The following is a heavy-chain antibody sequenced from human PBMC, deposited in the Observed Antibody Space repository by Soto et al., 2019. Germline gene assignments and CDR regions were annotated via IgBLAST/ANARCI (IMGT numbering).Heavy chain of an antibody. CDR2: INPSGDKT. D-gene: IGHD3-22*01. J-gene: IGHJ6*02. CDR1: GYTFTNYY. V-gene: IGHV1-46*01. CDR3: ARVYYYDSSGRMDV. Sequence: GASVKVSCKASGYTFTNYYMHWVRQAPGQGLEWLGIINPSGDKTTYAQKFEGTVTMTSDTSTNTVYMELSSLRSEDTAVYYCARVYYYDSSGRMDVWGQGTTVTVSS.